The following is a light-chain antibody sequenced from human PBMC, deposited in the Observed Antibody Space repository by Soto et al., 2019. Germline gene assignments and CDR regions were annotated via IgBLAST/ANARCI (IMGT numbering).Light chain of an antibody. V-gene: IGKV3-15*01. CDR1: QSVSSN. Sequence: EIVITQSPATLSVSPGGRATLSCRASQSVSSNLAWYQQKPGXAPPLLMYGXXTRATGIPARFSGSGSGTEFTLTISSLQSEDFAVYYCQQYNNWWTFGQGTKVDIK. CDR3: QQYNNWWT. J-gene: IGKJ1*01. CDR2: GXX.